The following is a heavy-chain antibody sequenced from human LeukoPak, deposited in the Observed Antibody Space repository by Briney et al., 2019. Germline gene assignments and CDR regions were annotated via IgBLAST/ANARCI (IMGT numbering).Heavy chain of an antibody. CDR3: AKDTYSSSWGFDY. J-gene: IGHJ4*02. D-gene: IGHD6-6*01. CDR2: ISGSGGST. Sequence: PGGSLRLSCAASGFTFSSYAMSWVRQAPGKGLEWVSAISGSGGSTYYADSVKGRFTISRDNSKNTLYPQMNSLRAEDTAVYYCAKDTYSSSWGFDYWGQGTLVTVSS. CDR1: GFTFSSYA. V-gene: IGHV3-23*01.